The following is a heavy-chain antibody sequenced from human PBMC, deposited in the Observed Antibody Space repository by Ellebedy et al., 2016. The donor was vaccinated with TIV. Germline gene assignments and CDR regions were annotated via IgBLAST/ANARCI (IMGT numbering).Heavy chain of an antibody. CDR1: GYTFTSHY. D-gene: IGHD2-2*02. V-gene: IGHV1-46*01. CDR3: ARGHSAISPFVFDS. Sequence: ASVKVSXKASGYTFTSHYIHWVRQAPGQGLEWMGLINPSDGSTSYAQKFQGRVTMTRDTSTSTLYMELSSLSSEDTAVYYCARGHSAISPFVFDSWGQGTLVTVSS. CDR2: INPSDGST. J-gene: IGHJ4*02.